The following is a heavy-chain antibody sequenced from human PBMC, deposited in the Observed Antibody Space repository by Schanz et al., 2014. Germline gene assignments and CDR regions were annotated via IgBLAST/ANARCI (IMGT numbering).Heavy chain of an antibody. J-gene: IGHJ4*02. CDR1: GDTLSSYG. Sequence: QVQLVQSGAEVKKPGSSVTVSCKASGDTLSSYGISWVRQAPGQGLEWMGWINGYNGHTLYAQKFQGRVTMTTDTSTGTAYMELRSLRSDDTALYYCARGRTFDYWGQGTLVTVSS. CDR3: ARGRTFDY. CDR2: INGYNGHT. V-gene: IGHV1-18*01.